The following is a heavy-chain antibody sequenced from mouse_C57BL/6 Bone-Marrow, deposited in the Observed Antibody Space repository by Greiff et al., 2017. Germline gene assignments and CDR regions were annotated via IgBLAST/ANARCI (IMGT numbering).Heavy chain of an antibody. CDR2: IYPGDGDT. Sequence: MQLQQSGPELVKPGASVKISCKASGYAFSSSWMNWVKQRPGKGLEWIGRIYPGDGDTNYNGKFKGKATLTADKSSSTAYMQLSSLTSEDSAVYFCARGGIWFFLDYWGQGTTLTVSS. CDR3: ARGGIWFFLDY. CDR1: GYAFSSSW. V-gene: IGHV1-82*01. D-gene: IGHD2-2*01. J-gene: IGHJ2*01.